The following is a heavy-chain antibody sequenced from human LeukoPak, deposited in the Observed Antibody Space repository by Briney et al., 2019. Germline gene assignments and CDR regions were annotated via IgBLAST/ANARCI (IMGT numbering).Heavy chain of an antibody. V-gene: IGHV4-34*01. CDR3: ARRRMVRGVIKNNWFDP. CDR2: INHSGST. D-gene: IGHD3-10*01. J-gene: IGHJ5*02. Sequence: SETLSLTCAVYGGSFSGYYWSWIRQPPGKGLEWIGEINHSGSTNYNPSLKSRVTISVDTPKNQFSLKLSSVTAADTAVYYCARRRMVRGVIKNNWFDPWGQGTLVTVSS. CDR1: GGSFSGYY.